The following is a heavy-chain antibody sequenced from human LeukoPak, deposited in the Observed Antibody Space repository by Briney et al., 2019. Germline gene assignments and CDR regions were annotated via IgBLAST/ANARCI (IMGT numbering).Heavy chain of an antibody. Sequence: PGGSLRLSCAASGITFSRSWMSWVRQAPGKGLEWVAFIKEDGSEKYYVDSVKGRFTISRDNAEDSPYLQMNSLRAEDTAVYYCARDRGGRTGLDDWGQGTLVTVSS. J-gene: IGHJ4*02. V-gene: IGHV3-7*04. D-gene: IGHD2-15*01. CDR2: IKEDGSEK. CDR1: GITFSRSW. CDR3: ARDRGGRTGLDD.